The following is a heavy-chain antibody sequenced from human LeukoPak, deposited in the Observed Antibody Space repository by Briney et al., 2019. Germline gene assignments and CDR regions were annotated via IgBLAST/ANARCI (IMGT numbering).Heavy chain of an antibody. Sequence: SETLSLTCTVSGGSISSYYWSWIRQPPGKGLEWIGYIYYSGSTNYNPSLKSRVTISVDTSKNQFSLKLSSVTAADTAVYYCASLYDSSGYCPFVFDYWGQGTLVTVSS. CDR3: ASLYDSSGYCPFVFDY. CDR2: IYYSGST. V-gene: IGHV4-59*01. J-gene: IGHJ4*02. CDR1: GGSISSYY. D-gene: IGHD3-22*01.